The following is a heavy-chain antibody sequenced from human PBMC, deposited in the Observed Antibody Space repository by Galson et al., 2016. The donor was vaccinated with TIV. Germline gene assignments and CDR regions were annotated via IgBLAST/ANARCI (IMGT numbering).Heavy chain of an antibody. J-gene: IGHJ4*02. CDR3: AKISRDDSADF. Sequence: SLRLSCAASGFTFSSYDMHWVRQGIGKGLEWVSGIGTVGDTYYPASVKGRFSISREDAKNSLYLQMNSLRLDDTAVYYCAKISRDDSADFWGQGTLVTVSS. D-gene: IGHD2-15*01. CDR1: GFTFSSYD. CDR2: IGTVGDT. V-gene: IGHV3-13*04.